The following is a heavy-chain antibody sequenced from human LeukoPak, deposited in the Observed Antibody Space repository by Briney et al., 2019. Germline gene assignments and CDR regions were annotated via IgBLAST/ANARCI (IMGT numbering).Heavy chain of an antibody. V-gene: IGHV4-30-2*01. CDR2: IYHSGST. CDR3: ASTYYYDSSGYYYLDY. Sequence: PSETLSLTCAVSGGSISSGGYSWSWLRQPPGKGLEWIGYIYHSGSTYYNPSLKSRVTISVDRSKNQFSRKLSSVTAADTAVYYCASTYYYDSSGYYYLDYWGQGTLVTVSS. CDR1: GGSISSGGYS. J-gene: IGHJ4*02. D-gene: IGHD3-22*01.